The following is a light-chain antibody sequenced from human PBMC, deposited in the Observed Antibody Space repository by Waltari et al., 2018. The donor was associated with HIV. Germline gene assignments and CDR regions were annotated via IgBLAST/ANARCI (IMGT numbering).Light chain of an antibody. V-gene: IGLV1-40*01. Sequence: TQPPSVSGAPGQRVTISCTGTSSNIGAGHDVHWYQQLPGTAPKLLIFGNVNRPSGVPDRFSGSKSGSSASLAITGLQPEDEGDYYCQSFDNTLRGVFGGGTKLTVL. CDR1: SSNIGAGHD. CDR3: QSFDNTLRGV. J-gene: IGLJ3*02. CDR2: GNV.